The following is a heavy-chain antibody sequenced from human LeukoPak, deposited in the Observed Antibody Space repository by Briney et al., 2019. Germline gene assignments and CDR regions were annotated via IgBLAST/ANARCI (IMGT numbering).Heavy chain of an antibody. CDR1: GGSFSGYY. J-gene: IGHJ4*02. V-gene: IGHV4-34*01. CDR2: INHSGST. CDR3: AGSGSYFDY. D-gene: IGHD1-26*01. Sequence: SETLSLTCAVYGGSFSGYYWSWIRQPTGKGLEWIGEINHSGSTNYNPSLKSRVTISVDTSKNQFSLKLSSVTAADTAVYYCAGSGSYFDYWGQGTLVTVSS.